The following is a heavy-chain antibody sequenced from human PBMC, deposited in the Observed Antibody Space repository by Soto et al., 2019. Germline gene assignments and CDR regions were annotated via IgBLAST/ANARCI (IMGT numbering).Heavy chain of an antibody. CDR1: GYTFTGYY. V-gene: IGHV1-2*02. J-gene: IGHJ4*02. CDR2: INPNSGGT. D-gene: IGHD3-3*01. CDR3: ARTDILTIFGEARDY. Sequence: GASVKVSCKASGYTFTGYYMHWVRQAPGQGLEWMGWINPNSGGTNYAQKFQGRVTMTRDTSISTAYMVLSRLRSDDTAVYYCARTDILTIFGEARDYWGQGTLVTVSS.